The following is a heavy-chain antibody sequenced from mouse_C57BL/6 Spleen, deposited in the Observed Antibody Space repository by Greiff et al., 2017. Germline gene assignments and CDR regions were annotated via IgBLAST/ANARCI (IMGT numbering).Heavy chain of an antibody. CDR3: AILRFDYGSSQPY. J-gene: IGHJ3*01. V-gene: IGHV1-74*01. CDR1: GYTFTSYW. Sequence: VQLQQPGAELVKPGASVKVSCKASGYTFTSYWMHWVKQRPGQGLEWIGRIHPSDSDNNYNQKFKGKATLTVDKSSSTAYMQLSSLTSEDSAVYYCAILRFDYGSSQPYWGQGTLVTVSA. CDR2: IHPSDSDN. D-gene: IGHD1-1*01.